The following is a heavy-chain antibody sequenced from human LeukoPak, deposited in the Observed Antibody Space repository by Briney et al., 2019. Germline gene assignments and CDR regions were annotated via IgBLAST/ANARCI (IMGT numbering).Heavy chain of an antibody. J-gene: IGHJ5*02. V-gene: IGHV1-69*01. D-gene: IGHD2-2*02. CDR1: GGTFSSYA. Sequence: SVKVSCKASGGTFSSYAISWVRQAPGQGREWMGGIIPIFGTANYAQKFQGRVTITADESTSTAYMELSSLRSEDTAVYYCASGGRPMEYQLLYLGWFDPWGQGTLVTVSS. CDR3: ASGGRPMEYQLLYLGWFDP. CDR2: IIPIFGTA.